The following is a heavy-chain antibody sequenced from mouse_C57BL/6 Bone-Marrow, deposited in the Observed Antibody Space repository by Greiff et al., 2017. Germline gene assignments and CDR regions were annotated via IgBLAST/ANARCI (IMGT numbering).Heavy chain of an antibody. D-gene: IGHD1-1*01. J-gene: IGHJ2*01. CDR1: GYTFTSYW. Sequence: QVQLQQPGAELVMPGASVKLSCKASGYTFTSYWMHWVKQRPGQGLEWIGEIDPSDSYTNYNQTFKGKSTLTVDKSSSTAYMQLSSLTSEDSAVYDCAVLRSFDYWGQGTTLTVSS. CDR2: IDPSDSYT. V-gene: IGHV1-69*01. CDR3: AVLRSFDY.